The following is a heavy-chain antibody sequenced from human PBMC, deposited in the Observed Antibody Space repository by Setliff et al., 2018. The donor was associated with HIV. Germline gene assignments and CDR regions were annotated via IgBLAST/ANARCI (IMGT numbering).Heavy chain of an antibody. CDR1: GYTFTSFA. CDR3: ARDGWELDRGRADYFDY. J-gene: IGHJ4*02. V-gene: IGHV1-3*01. Sequence: ASVKVSCKASGYTFTSFAIHWVRQAPGHGLEWMGWINAGNGDTEYSQKFQGRVTIDRDTSATTAYMELRSLRSEDTAVYYCARDGWELDRGRADYFDYWGQVALVTVSS. D-gene: IGHD3-10*01. CDR2: INAGNGDT.